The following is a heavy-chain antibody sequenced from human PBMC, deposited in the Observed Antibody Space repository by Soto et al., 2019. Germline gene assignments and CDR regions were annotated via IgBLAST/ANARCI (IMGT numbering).Heavy chain of an antibody. CDR2: ISGSGGST. CDR1: GFTFSSYA. D-gene: IGHD6-13*01. V-gene: IGHV3-23*01. CDR3: AKDRVGQLRQQLVRVAFDI. J-gene: IGHJ3*02. Sequence: EVQLLESGGGLVQPGGSLRLSCAASGFTFSSYAMSWVRQAPGKGLEWVSAISGSGGSTYYADSVKGRFTISRDNSKNTLYLQRNSLRAEDTAVYYCAKDRVGQLRQQLVRVAFDIWGQGTMVTVSS.